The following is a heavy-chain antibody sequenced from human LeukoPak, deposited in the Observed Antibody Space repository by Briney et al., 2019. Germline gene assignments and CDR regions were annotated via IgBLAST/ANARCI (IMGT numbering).Heavy chain of an antibody. CDR1: GFTFSSYW. CDR3: ARAXGGYSYGFRGYYYYMDX. D-gene: IGHD5-18*01. CDR2: IKQDGSEK. V-gene: IGHV3-7*01. Sequence: PGGSLRLSCAASGFTFSSYWMSWVRQAPGKGLEWVANIKQDGSEKYYVDSVKGRFTISRDNAKNSLYLQMNSLRAEDTAVYYCARAXGGYSYGFRGYYYYMDXXGKGXMVTV. J-gene: IGHJ6*03.